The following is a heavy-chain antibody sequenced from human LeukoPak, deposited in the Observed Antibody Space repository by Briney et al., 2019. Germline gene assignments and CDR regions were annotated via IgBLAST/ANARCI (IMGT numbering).Heavy chain of an antibody. CDR1: GFTFSTHA. Sequence: PGGSLRLPCAASGFTFSTHAMNWVRQAPGKGLEWVSGISGSGGSTYYADSVKGRFTISRDNSKITLYLQMITLRAEYISVYYWPNGGMPVAGTVNLFGPLGQGNLVTVSS. CDR3: PNGGMPVAGTVNLFGP. V-gene: IGHV3-23*01. J-gene: IGHJ5*02. D-gene: IGHD6-19*01. CDR2: ISGSGGST.